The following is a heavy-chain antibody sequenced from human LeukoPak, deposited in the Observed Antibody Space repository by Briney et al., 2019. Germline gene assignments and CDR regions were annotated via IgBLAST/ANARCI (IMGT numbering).Heavy chain of an antibody. CDR1: GGSISSYY. CDR2: IYYSGST. V-gene: IGHV4-59*01. D-gene: IGHD1-1*01. Sequence: SETLSLTCTVSGGSISSYYWSWIQQPPGKGLEWIGYIYYSGSTNYNPSLKSRVTISVDTSKNQFSLKLSSVTAADTAVYYCASSGNYNWFDPWGQGTLVTVSS. J-gene: IGHJ5*02. CDR3: ASSGNYNWFDP.